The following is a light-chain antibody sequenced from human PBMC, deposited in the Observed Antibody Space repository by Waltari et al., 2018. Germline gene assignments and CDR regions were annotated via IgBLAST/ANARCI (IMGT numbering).Light chain of an antibody. CDR3: GTWDLSLNVEL. CDR2: ESN. V-gene: IGLV1-51*01. J-gene: IGLJ2*01. CDR1: SSNIGKKY. Sequence: QSVLTQPPSVSAAPGQKVTISCSGSSSNIGKKYVSWYQHLPGTAPKLLIYESNKRPSGIPDRFSGSNSGTTATLGITGLQTGDEADYYCGTWDLSLNVELIGGGTKLTVL.